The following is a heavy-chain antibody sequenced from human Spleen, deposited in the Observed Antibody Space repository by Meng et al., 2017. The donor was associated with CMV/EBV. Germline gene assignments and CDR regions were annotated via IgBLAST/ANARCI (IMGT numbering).Heavy chain of an antibody. CDR3: ARGGVTPYFDY. D-gene: IGHD4-23*01. J-gene: IGHJ4*02. Sequence: TCAVYGGSFSGYDWSWIRQPPGKGLEWIGEINHSGSTNYNPSLKSRVTISVDTSKNQFSLKLSSVTAADTAVYYCARGGVTPYFDYWGQGTLVTVSS. CDR2: INHSGST. CDR1: GGSFSGYD. V-gene: IGHV4-34*01.